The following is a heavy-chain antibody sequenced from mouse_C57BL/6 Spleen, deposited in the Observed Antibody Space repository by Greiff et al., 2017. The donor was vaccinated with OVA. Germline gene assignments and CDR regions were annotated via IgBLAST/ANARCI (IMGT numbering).Heavy chain of an antibody. D-gene: IGHD1-1*01. Sequence: QVQLQQPGAELVKPGASVKLSCKASGYTFTSYWMHWVKQRPGRGLAWIGRIAPHSGGTKSNEKFKRKATLTVDKPSSTAYMQRSSLTSEDSAVYYCARGGYYGSSYDWYFDVWGTGTTVTVSS. CDR3: ARGGYYGSSYDWYFDV. CDR2: IAPHSGGT. J-gene: IGHJ1*03. CDR1: GYTFTSYW. V-gene: IGHV1-72*01.